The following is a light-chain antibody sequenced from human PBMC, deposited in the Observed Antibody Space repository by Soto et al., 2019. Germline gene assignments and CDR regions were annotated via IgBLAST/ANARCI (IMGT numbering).Light chain of an antibody. CDR3: QQYNNWPPFYT. V-gene: IGKV3-15*01. CDR2: DAS. CDR1: QIVSSN. Sequence: EIVMTQSPATLSVSPGERATLSCRASQIVSSNVAWYQQKAGQAPRLLINDASTRATGVPARFSGSGSGTAFTLSISSLRCEDFAVFYCQQYNNWPPFYTFGQGTKLEIK. J-gene: IGKJ2*01.